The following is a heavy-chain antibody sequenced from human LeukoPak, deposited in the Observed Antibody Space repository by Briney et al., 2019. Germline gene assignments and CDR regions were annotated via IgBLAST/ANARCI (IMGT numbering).Heavy chain of an antibody. CDR1: GGTFSSYA. CDR2: IIPILGIA. Sequence: SVKVSCKASGGTFSSYAISWVRQAPGQGLEWMGRIIPILGIANYAQKFQGRVTITADKSTSTAYMELSSLRSEDTAVYYCAKSSRGYGGDSVDYWGQGTLVTVSS. D-gene: IGHD2-21*01. CDR3: AKSSRGYGGDSVDY. J-gene: IGHJ4*02. V-gene: IGHV1-69*04.